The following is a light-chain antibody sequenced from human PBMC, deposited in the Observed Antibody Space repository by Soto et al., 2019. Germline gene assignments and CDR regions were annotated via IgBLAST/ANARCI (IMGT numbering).Light chain of an antibody. CDR1: SSDVGRYNY. Sequence: QSALTQPASVSGSPGQSITISCTGTSSDVGRYNYVSWYQQHPGKAPKLMIYGVSNRPSGVSNRFSGSKSGNTASLTISGLQAEDESDYYCSAYTSSPTVLFGGGTKVTVL. J-gene: IGLJ2*01. CDR3: SAYTSSPTVL. V-gene: IGLV2-14*03. CDR2: GVS.